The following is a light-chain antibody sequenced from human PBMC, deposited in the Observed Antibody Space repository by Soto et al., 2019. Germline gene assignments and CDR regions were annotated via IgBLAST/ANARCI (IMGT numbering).Light chain of an antibody. CDR1: QSVDSN. V-gene: IGKV3-15*01. J-gene: IGKJ1*01. CDR3: QKYSNWPPWT. Sequence: EIVLTQSPGTLSVSPGERATLSCRASQSVDSNLAWYQQKPGQAPRLLIFHASTRVTGIPARFSGSGSGTEFTLTISSLQSEDFAVYYCQKYSNWPPWTFGQGTKVDIK. CDR2: HAS.